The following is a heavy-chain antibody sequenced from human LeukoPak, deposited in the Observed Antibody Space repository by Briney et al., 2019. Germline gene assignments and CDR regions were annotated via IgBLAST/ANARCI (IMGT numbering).Heavy chain of an antibody. J-gene: IGHJ4*02. CDR3: AKHRNYYESSTYPPLDY. CDR2: ISYDGSNK. V-gene: IGHV3-30*18. D-gene: IGHD3-22*01. CDR1: GFTFSSYG. Sequence: PGGYLRLSCAASGFTFSSYGMHWVRQAPGKGLEWVAVISYDGSNKYYADSVKGRFTISRDNSKNTLYLQMNSLRAEDTAVYYCAKHRNYYESSTYPPLDYWGQGTLVPVSS.